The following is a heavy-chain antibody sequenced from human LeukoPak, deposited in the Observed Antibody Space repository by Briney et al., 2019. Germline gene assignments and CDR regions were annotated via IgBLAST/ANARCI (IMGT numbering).Heavy chain of an antibody. CDR2: ISGYNGDT. V-gene: IGHV1-18*01. CDR3: ARDRVSVTGVFDN. Sequence: ASVKVSCKASGYTFINYGISWVRQAPGQGLEWMGWISGYNGDTNYAQKLQGRVSVTTDISTSTAYMELRSLRSDDTAVYYCARDRVSVTGVFDNWGQGTLVTVSP. CDR1: GYTFINYG. D-gene: IGHD6-19*01. J-gene: IGHJ4*02.